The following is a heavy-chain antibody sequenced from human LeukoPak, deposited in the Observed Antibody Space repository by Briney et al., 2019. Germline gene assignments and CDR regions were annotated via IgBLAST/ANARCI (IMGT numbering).Heavy chain of an antibody. Sequence: GGSLRLSCAASGFTFSSYWMSWVRQAPGKGLEWVANIKQDGSEKYYVDSVKGRFTISRDNAKNSLYLQMNGLRAEDTAVYYCAREEDIVVVPAAMHYWGQGTLVTVSS. J-gene: IGHJ4*02. D-gene: IGHD2-2*01. CDR3: AREEDIVVVPAAMHY. CDR2: IKQDGSEK. V-gene: IGHV3-7*03. CDR1: GFTFSSYW.